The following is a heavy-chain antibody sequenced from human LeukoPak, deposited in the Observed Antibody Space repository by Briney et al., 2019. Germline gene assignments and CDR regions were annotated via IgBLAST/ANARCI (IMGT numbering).Heavy chain of an antibody. Sequence: SETLSLTCTVSGGSISSYYWSWIRQPPGKGLEWIGYIYYSGSTNYNPSLKSRVTISVDTSKNQFSLKLSSVTAADTAVYYCARTRDDAFDIWGQGTFVTVSS. J-gene: IGHJ3*02. CDR1: GGSISSYY. CDR3: ARTRDDAFDI. V-gene: IGHV4-59*08. CDR2: IYYSGST.